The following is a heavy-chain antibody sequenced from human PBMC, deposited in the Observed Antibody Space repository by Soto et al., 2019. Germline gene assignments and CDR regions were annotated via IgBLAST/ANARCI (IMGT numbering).Heavy chain of an antibody. CDR3: ASVPDY. V-gene: IGHV4-30-2*01. CDR1: GGSISSGGYS. D-gene: IGHD2-2*01. CDR2: IYHSGSS. J-gene: IGHJ4*02. Sequence: SETLSLTCAVSGGSISSGGYSWSWIRQPPGKGLEWIGYIYHSGSSYYNPSLKSRVTISVDRSKNQFSLKLSSVTAADTAVYYCASVPDYWGQGTLVTVS.